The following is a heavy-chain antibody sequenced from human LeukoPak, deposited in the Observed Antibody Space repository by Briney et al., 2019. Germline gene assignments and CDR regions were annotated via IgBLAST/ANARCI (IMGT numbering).Heavy chain of an antibody. V-gene: IGHV3-30*02. CDR3: AKDRSMVRGVVTHLFDP. Sequence: GGFLRLSCAASGFTFSSYGMHWVRQAPGKGLEWVAFIRYDGSNKYYADSVKGRFTISRDNSKNTLYLQMNSLRAEDTAVYYCAKDRSMVRGVVTHLFDPWGQGTLVTVSS. CDR2: IRYDGSNK. D-gene: IGHD3-10*01. CDR1: GFTFSSYG. J-gene: IGHJ5*02.